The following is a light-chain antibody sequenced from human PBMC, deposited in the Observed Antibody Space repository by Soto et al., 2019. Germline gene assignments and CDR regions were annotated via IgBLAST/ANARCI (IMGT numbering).Light chain of an antibody. CDR1: QIINTW. CDR2: RAS. V-gene: IGKV1-5*03. J-gene: IGKJ3*01. CDR3: QQYETYSGT. Sequence: DIQMTQSPSSLSASVGDRVTITCRASQIINTWLAWYQQKPVKAPKLVIYRASNLVNGVPSRFSGSGSGTEFTLTISSLQPDDFSIYYCQQYETYSGTFGPGTKVDL.